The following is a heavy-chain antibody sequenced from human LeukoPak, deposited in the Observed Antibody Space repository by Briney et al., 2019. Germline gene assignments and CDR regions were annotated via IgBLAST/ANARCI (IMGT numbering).Heavy chain of an antibody. Sequence: GGSLRLSCAASGFTFSSYGMHWVRQAPGKGLEWGSTISGSGDPTYYADSVKGRFTISRDNSENTLYLQMNSLRAEDTAVYYCAKVKSSGYYPTDLDYWGQGTLVTVSS. CDR3: AKVKSSGYYPTDLDY. D-gene: IGHD3-22*01. V-gene: IGHV3-23*01. CDR2: ISGSGDPT. CDR1: GFTFSSYG. J-gene: IGHJ4*02.